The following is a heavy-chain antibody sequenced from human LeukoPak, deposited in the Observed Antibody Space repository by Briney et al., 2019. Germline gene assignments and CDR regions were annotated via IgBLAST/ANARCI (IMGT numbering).Heavy chain of an antibody. CDR2: IKQDGSEK. Sequence: GGSLRLSCAASGFTFSSYWMSWVRQAPGKGLEWVANIKQDGSEKYYADSVKGRFTISRDNAKNSLYLQMNSLRAEDTAVYYCARDKFTLVATPDEHWFDPWGQGTLVTVSS. CDR1: GFTFSSYW. V-gene: IGHV3-7*01. D-gene: IGHD5-12*01. CDR3: ARDKFTLVATPDEHWFDP. J-gene: IGHJ5*02.